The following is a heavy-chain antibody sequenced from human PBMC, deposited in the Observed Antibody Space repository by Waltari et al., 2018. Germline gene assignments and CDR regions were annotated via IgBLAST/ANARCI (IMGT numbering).Heavy chain of an antibody. Sequence: QVQLQESGPGLVKPSETLSLTCTVSGGSISSYYWSWIRQPAGKGLEWIGRIYTSWSTNYNPSLKSRVTRSVDTSKNQFSLKLSAVTAADTAVYYCARGVCSSTSCPIGYWGQGTLVTVSS. V-gene: IGHV4-4*07. CDR1: GGSISSYY. CDR2: IYTSWST. D-gene: IGHD2-2*01. CDR3: ARGVCSSTSCPIGY. J-gene: IGHJ4*02.